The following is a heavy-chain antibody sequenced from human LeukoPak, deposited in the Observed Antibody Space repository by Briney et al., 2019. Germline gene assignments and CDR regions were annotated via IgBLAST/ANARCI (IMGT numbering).Heavy chain of an antibody. J-gene: IGHJ4*02. V-gene: IGHV4-61*08. Sequence: SETLSLTCTVSVGSISSGGYYWSWIRQPPGEGLEWIGYIYYSGSTNYNPSLKSRVTISVDKSKNQFSLKLSSVTAADTAVYYCAAFGELSVYWGQGTLVTVSS. CDR2: IYYSGST. D-gene: IGHD3-10*01. CDR1: VGSISSGGYY. CDR3: AAFGELSVY.